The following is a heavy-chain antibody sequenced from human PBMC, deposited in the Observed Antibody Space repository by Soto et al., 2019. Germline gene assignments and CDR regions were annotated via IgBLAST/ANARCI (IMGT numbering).Heavy chain of an antibody. CDR2: IYPGDSDT. D-gene: IGHD6-13*01. J-gene: IGHJ4*02. CDR3: ARLNGIAAAGTDYFDY. Sequence: PGESLKISCKGSGYSFTSYWNGWVRQMPGKGLEWMGIIYPGDSDTRYSPSFQGQVTISADKSISTAYLQWSSLKASDTAMYYCARLNGIAAAGTDYFDYWGQGTLVTVYS. CDR1: GYSFTSYW. V-gene: IGHV5-51*01.